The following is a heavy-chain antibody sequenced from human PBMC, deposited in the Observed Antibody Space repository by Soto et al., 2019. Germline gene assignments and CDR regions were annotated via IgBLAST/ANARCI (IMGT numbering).Heavy chain of an antibody. D-gene: IGHD2-2*01. CDR3: ARRYCSSTSCHDAFDI. V-gene: IGHV5-51*01. CDR2: IYPGDSDT. CDR1: GYSFTSYW. Sequence: GESPKISCKGSGYSFTSYWIGWVRQMPGKGLEWMGIIYPGDSDTRYSPSFQGQVTISADKSISTAYLQWSSLKASDTAMYYCARRYCSSTSCHDAFDIWGQGTMVTVSS. J-gene: IGHJ3*02.